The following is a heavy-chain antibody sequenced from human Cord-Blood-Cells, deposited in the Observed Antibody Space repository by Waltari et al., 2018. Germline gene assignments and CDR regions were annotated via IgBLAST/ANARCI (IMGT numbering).Heavy chain of an antibody. CDR3: ARDMDSSSSVDY. V-gene: IGHV3-21*01. J-gene: IGHJ4*02. D-gene: IGHD6-6*01. CDR2: ISSSSSYI. Sequence: EVQLVESGGGLVKPGGSLRLSCAASGFTFSSYSMNWVRQAPGKGLEWVSSISSSSSYIYYADSVKGRFTISRDNAKNSLYLQMNSLRAEDTAVYYCARDMDSSSSVDYWGQGTLVTVSS. CDR1: GFTFSSYS.